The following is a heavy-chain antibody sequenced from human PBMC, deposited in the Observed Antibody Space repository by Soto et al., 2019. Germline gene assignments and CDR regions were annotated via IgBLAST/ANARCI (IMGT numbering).Heavy chain of an antibody. Sequence: QVQVVQSGAEVKKPGASVKVACKASGYSFDTFGMSWVRQAPGQGLEWMGWISIEKGDTNSAQKFQDRVTMTTDTSRGSAYMELRRLTSDDTEVYYCAICYCSVGSCFTCWHCDLGGRGPGSLYPQ. CDR3: AICYCSVGSCFTCWHCDL. CDR2: ISIEKGDT. J-gene: IGHJ2*01. V-gene: IGHV1-18*01. CDR1: GYSFDTFG. D-gene: IGHD2-15*01.